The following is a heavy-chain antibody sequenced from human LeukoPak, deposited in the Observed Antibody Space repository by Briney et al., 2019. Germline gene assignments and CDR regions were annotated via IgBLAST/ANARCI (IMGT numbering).Heavy chain of an antibody. D-gene: IGHD3-10*02. CDR1: GFTFSSYE. J-gene: IGHJ6*04. CDR2: ISSSGSTI. V-gene: IGHV3-48*03. CDR3: AELGITMIGGV. Sequence: GGSLRLSCAASGFTFSSYEMDWVRPAPGKGLEWVSYISSSGSTIYYADSVKGRFTISRDNAKNSLYLQMNSLRAEDTAVYYCAELGITMIGGVWGKGTTVTISS.